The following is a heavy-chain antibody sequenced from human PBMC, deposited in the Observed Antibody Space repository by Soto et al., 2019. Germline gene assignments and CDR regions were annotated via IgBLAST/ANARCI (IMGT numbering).Heavy chain of an antibody. CDR2: ITTSGGNT. J-gene: IGHJ6*03. V-gene: IGHV1-18*04. CDR3: AREWLRSSTYMDV. D-gene: IGHD5-18*01. Sequence: GASVKVSCKASGYTFTSYGISWVRQAPGQGLEWMGIITTSGGNTNYAQKFQGRVTISVDTSKNQFYLKLRSVTAADTAVYYCAREWLRSSTYMDVSGKGTTVTVSS. CDR1: GYTFTSYG.